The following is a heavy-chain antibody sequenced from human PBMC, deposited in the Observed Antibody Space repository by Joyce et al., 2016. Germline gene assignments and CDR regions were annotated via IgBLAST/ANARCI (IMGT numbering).Heavy chain of an antibody. CDR2: ISYDGRNK. D-gene: IGHD3-9*01. V-gene: IGHV3-30*03. Sequence: QGQLVESGGGVVQPGRSLRLSCAASGFTFSNYGMHWVRQAAGKGLEWGAVISYDGRNKHYGDSVKGRFTISRDNSKNTLYLQMNSLRAEDTAVYYCAGGILTGYFDYWGQGTLVTVSS. CDR1: GFTFSNYG. J-gene: IGHJ4*02. CDR3: AGGILTGYFDY.